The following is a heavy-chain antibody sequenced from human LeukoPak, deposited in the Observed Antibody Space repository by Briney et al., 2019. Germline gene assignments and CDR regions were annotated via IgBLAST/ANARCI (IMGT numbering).Heavy chain of an antibody. CDR3: ARVADSSGWFGDYFDN. J-gene: IGHJ4*02. CDR1: GASIASTSYY. V-gene: IGHV4-39*02. D-gene: IGHD6-19*01. Sequence: SETLSLTCSVSGASIASTSYYWGWVRQPPGKGLKWIGNIYHSGNSYYTSSLRSRVTISVDTSKNLFSLKLTSVTGADTAVYYCARVADSSGWFGDYFDNWGLGTLVTVSS. CDR2: IYHSGNS.